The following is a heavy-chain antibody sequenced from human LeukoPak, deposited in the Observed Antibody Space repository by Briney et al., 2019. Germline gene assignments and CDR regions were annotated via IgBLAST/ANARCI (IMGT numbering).Heavy chain of an antibody. CDR2: IKQDGSEK. CDR3: GREWAVDF. Sequence: TGGSLRLSCAASGFTFSNFAMTWVRQAPGKGLECVAIIKQDGSEKYYVNSVKGRFTISRDNAKNSLYLQMNSLRVEDTAVYYCGREWAVDFWGQGTLVTVSS. J-gene: IGHJ4*02. V-gene: IGHV3-7*01. CDR1: GFTFSNFA.